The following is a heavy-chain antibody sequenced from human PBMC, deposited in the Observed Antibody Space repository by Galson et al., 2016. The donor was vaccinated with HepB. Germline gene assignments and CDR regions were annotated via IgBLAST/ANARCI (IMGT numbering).Heavy chain of an antibody. CDR2: TYYRSNWHY. Sequence: CAISGDSVSSNSAAWNWIRQSPSRGLEWLGRTYYRSNWHYDYAVSVTGRITINPDTSKNQFSLQLNSMTPEDTAVYYCARLSLVTANIWTWSAVEYWGQGALVTVSS. J-gene: IGHJ4*02. V-gene: IGHV6-1*01. CDR3: ARLSLVTANIWTWSAVEY. D-gene: IGHD1-20*01. CDR1: GDSVSSNSAA.